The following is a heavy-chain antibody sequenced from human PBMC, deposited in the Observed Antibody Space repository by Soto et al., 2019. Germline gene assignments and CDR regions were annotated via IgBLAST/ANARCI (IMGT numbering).Heavy chain of an antibody. Sequence: ASVKVSCKASGYTFTGYYMHWVRQAPGQGLEWMGWINPNSGGTNYAQKFQGWVTMTRETSISTAYMELSRLRSDDTAVYYCARADTYYDSSGHAFDIWGQGTMVTVSS. CDR3: ARADTYYDSSGHAFDI. J-gene: IGHJ3*02. D-gene: IGHD3-22*01. V-gene: IGHV1-2*04. CDR2: INPNSGGT. CDR1: GYTFTGYY.